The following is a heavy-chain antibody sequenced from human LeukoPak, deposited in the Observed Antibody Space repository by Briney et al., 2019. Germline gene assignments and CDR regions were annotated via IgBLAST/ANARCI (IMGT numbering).Heavy chain of an antibody. D-gene: IGHD3/OR15-3a*01. CDR2: INPNSGGT. J-gene: IGHJ3*02. Sequence: GASVKVSCKASGYTFTGYYMHWVRQAPGQGLEWMGWINPNSGGTNYAQKFQDRVTMNRDTSITTAYMELSRLTSDDTAIYYCARIMEYYDFTPRGFDIWGQGTMVAVSS. CDR1: GYTFTGYY. CDR3: ARIMEYYDFTPRGFDI. V-gene: IGHV1-2*02.